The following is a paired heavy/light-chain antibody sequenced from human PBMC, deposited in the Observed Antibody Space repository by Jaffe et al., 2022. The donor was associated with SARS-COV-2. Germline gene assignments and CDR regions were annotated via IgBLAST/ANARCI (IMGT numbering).Light chain of an antibody. Sequence: SYELTQPPSVSVSPGQTARITCSGDELPKKYVYWYQQKSGQAPVLVSYEDSKRPSGIPERFSGSSSGTVGTLTISGAQVEDEADYYCYSTDSSGDHMIFGGGTRLTVL. V-gene: IGLV3-10*01. J-gene: IGLJ2*01. CDR1: ELPKKY. CDR3: YSTDSSGDHMI. CDR2: EDS.
Heavy chain of an antibody. CDR2: IYHSGST. CDR3: AIDIVAVPGLPYFQL. CDR1: GYSISSGYY. J-gene: IGHJ1*01. Sequence: QVQLQESGPGLVKSSETLSLTCSVSGYSISSGYYWGWIRQPPGKGLEWIGNIYHSGSTYYNPSLKSRVTISKDSSKKQLSLKLSSVTAADTAVYYCAIDIVAVPGLPYFQLWGQGTLVTVSS. V-gene: IGHV4-38-2*02. D-gene: IGHD2-21*01.